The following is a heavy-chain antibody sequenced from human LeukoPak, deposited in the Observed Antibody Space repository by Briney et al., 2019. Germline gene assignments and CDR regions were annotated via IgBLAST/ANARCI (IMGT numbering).Heavy chain of an antibody. Sequence: PSETLSLTCTVSGGSISYYYWSWIRQPPGKGLEWIGDIYYSGSTNYNPSLQSRVTISVDASKNLFSLNLSSVAAADTAVYYCAREWYDILTGHDHYFDYWGQGTLITVSS. J-gene: IGHJ4*02. CDR3: AREWYDILTGHDHYFDY. CDR1: GGSISYYY. D-gene: IGHD3-9*01. V-gene: IGHV4-59*01. CDR2: IYYSGST.